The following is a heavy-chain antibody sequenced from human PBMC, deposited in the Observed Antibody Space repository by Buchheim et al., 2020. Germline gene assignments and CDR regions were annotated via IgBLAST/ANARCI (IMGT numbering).Heavy chain of an antibody. J-gene: IGHJ4*02. CDR1: GFTFSSYA. Sequence: QVQLVESGGGVVQPGRSLRLSCAASGFTFSSYAMHWVRQAPGKGLEWVAVISYDGSNKYYAGSVKGRFTISRDNSKNTLYLQMNSLRAEDTAVYYCAREGDGYFDYWGQGTL. CDR2: ISYDGSNK. D-gene: IGHD5-24*01. V-gene: IGHV3-30*04. CDR3: AREGDGYFDY.